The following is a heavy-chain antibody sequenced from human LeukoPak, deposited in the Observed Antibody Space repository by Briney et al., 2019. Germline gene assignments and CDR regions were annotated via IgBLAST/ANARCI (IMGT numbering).Heavy chain of an antibody. CDR1: GFTFSSYA. V-gene: IGHV3-33*08. Sequence: GGSLRLSCAASGFTFSSYAMNWVRQAPGKGLEWVAVIWYDGSNTYYADSVKGRFTISRDNSKNTLHLQMHSLRVEDTAVYYCASKLLPAAEQGLAYWGQGTLVTVSS. CDR2: IWYDGSNT. D-gene: IGHD2-2*01. CDR3: ASKLLPAAEQGLAY. J-gene: IGHJ4*02.